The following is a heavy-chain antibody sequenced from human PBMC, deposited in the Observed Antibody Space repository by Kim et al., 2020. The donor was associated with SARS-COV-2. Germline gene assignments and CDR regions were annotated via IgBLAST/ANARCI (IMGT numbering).Heavy chain of an antibody. V-gene: IGHV3-53*01. J-gene: IGHJ6*02. D-gene: IGHD3-10*01. CDR3: ARDPGSPKGMHV. CDR2: IYSGAET. CDR1: GFTVSSDY. Sequence: GGSLRLSCAASGFTVSSDYMSWVRQAPGKGLEWVSVIYSGAETYYAESVEGRFTISRDNFKNTLYRQMKSRRAEDTAIYYCARDPGSPKGMHVWGQETTVSVSS.